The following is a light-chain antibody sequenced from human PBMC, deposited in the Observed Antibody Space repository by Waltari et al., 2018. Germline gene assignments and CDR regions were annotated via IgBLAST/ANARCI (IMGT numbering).Light chain of an antibody. V-gene: IGLV1-44*01. J-gene: IGLJ3*02. Sequence: QSVLTQPPSASGTPGQRVTISCSGSSSNIGSNTVNWYQQLPGTAPKLLIYSNMQRPSGVPGRFAGSKSGTSASLAISGLQSEDEADYYCAAWDDSLAWVFGGGTKLTVL. CDR1: SSNIGSNT. CDR3: AAWDDSLAWV. CDR2: SNM.